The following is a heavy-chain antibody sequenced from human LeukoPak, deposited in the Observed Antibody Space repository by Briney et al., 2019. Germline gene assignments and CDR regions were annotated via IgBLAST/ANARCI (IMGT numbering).Heavy chain of an antibody. CDR1: GGTFISYA. CDR2: IIPILGTA. Sequence: ASVKVSSMASGGTFISYAISWGRQAPGEGREWMGRIIPILGTANYAQTLQGRATTSTDESTSTACMELSTLRSEDTAVYFCAIGGYYNSSGYFDYFDYWGQGPLVTVSS. J-gene: IGHJ4*02. D-gene: IGHD3-22*01. V-gene: IGHV1-69*05. CDR3: AIGGYYNSSGYFDYFDY.